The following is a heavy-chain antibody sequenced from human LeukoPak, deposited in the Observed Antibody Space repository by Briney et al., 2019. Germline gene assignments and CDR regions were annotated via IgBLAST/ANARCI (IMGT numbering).Heavy chain of an antibody. CDR3: AKDLRQWLVTNFDY. CDR1: GFTFSSYA. V-gene: IGHV3-23*01. J-gene: IGHJ4*02. CDR2: ISGGGST. D-gene: IGHD6-19*01. Sequence: RGSLRLSCAASGFTFSSYAMSWVRQAPGKGLEWVSAISGGGSTYYADSVKGRFTISRDNSKNTLYLQMNSLRAEDTAVYYCAKDLRQWLVTNFDYWGQGTLVTVSS.